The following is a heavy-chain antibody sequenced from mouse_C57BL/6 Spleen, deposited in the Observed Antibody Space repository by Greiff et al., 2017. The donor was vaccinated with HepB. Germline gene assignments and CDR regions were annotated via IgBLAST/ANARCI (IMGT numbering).Heavy chain of an antibody. CDR2: ISYDGSN. V-gene: IGHV3-6*01. CDR1: GYSVTSGYY. J-gene: IGHJ4*01. Sequence: EVQLQESGPGLVKPSQSLSLTSSVTGYSVTSGYYWNWIRQFPGNKLEWMGYISYDGSNNYNPSLKNRISITRDTSKNQFFLKLNSVTTEDTATYYCARGYYGSSEDAMDYWGQGTSVTVSS. D-gene: IGHD1-1*01. CDR3: ARGYYGSSEDAMDY.